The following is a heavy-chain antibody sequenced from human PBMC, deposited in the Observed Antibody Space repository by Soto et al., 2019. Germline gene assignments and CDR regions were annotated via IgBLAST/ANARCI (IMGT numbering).Heavy chain of an antibody. CDR1: GFTFSSYG. Sequence: SLRLSCAASGFTFSSYGMHWVRQAPGKGLEWVAVISYDGSNKYYADSVKGRFTISRDNSKNTLYLQMNSLRAEDTAVYYCAKGSGYSSGWYLSYYYGMDVWGQGTTVTVSS. CDR3: AKGSGYSSGWYLSYYYGMDV. D-gene: IGHD6-19*01. V-gene: IGHV3-30*18. J-gene: IGHJ6*02. CDR2: ISYDGSNK.